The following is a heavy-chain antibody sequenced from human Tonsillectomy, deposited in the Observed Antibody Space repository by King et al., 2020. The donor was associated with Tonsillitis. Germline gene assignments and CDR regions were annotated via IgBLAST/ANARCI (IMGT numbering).Heavy chain of an antibody. D-gene: IGHD2-21*02. Sequence: VQLQQWGAGLLKPSETLSLTCAVYGGSFSGYFWNWIRQPPGKGLEWIGEIDHSGSTNYNPSLQSRLNISVDTSKNQFSLRLSSVTAADTAVYYCARIGSVTGKYYFDYRGQGALVTVSS. V-gene: IGHV4-34*01. CDR1: GGSFSGYF. J-gene: IGHJ4*02. CDR3: ARIGSVTGKYYFDY. CDR2: IDHSGST.